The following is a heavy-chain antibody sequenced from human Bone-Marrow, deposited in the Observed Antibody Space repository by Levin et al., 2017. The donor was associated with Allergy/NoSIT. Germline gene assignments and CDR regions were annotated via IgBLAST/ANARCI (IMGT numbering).Heavy chain of an antibody. CDR2: VYSSGNT. Sequence: SETLSLTCIVSGGSISNNFWNWIRQPPGKGLEYIGNVYSSGNTNYNPSLKSRVTISIDTSRNQVSLRLRSVTAADTAVYYCAKSSSWGSTGWDYFDYWGQGALVTVSS. CDR3: AKSSSWGSTGWDYFDY. D-gene: IGHD6-19*01. CDR1: GGSISNNF. V-gene: IGHV4-59*01. J-gene: IGHJ4*02.